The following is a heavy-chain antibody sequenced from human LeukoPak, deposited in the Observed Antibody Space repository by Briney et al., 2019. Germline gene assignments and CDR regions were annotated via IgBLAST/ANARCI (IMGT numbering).Heavy chain of an antibody. V-gene: IGHV3-11*01. D-gene: IGHD3-10*01. CDR3: TTVLEGYYGSGSYYFRDYYYMDV. CDR1: GFTFSDYY. CDR2: ISSSGSTI. Sequence: GGSLRLSCAASGFTFSDYYMSWIRQAPGKGLEWVSYISSSGSTIYYADSVKGRFTISRDNAKNSLYLQMNSLKTEDTAVYYCTTVLEGYYGSGSYYFRDYYYMDVWGKGTTVTISS. J-gene: IGHJ6*03.